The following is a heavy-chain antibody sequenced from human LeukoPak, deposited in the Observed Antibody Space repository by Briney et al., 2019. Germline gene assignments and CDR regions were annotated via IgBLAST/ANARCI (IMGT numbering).Heavy chain of an antibody. Sequence: PSQTLSLTCAVSGGSISSGGYSWSWIRQPPGKGLEWIGYIYHSGSTYYNPSLKSRVTISVDRSKNQFSLKLSSVTAADTAVYYCARAVSGRFDYWGQGTLVTVSS. J-gene: IGHJ4*02. D-gene: IGHD6-19*01. V-gene: IGHV4-30-2*01. CDR2: IYHSGST. CDR1: GGSISSGGYS. CDR3: ARAVSGRFDY.